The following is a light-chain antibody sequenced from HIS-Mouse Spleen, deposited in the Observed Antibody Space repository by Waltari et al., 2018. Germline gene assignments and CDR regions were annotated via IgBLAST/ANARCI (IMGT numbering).Light chain of an antibody. Sequence: QSALTQPRSVSGSPGQSVTISCTGPSSDVGGYNYVPWYQQHPGKAPKLMIYDVSKRPSGVPDRFSGSKSGNTASLTISGLQAEDEADYYCCSYAGSYTFEVVFGGGTKLTVL. J-gene: IGLJ2*01. CDR3: CSYAGSYTFEVV. CDR2: DVS. CDR1: SSDVGGYNY. V-gene: IGLV2-11*01.